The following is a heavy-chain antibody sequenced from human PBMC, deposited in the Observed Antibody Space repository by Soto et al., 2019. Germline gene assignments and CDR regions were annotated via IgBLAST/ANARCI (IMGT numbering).Heavy chain of an antibody. CDR1: GGSISSYY. CDR3: ARDLGLSSSWYAPY. J-gene: IGHJ4*02. V-gene: IGHV4-59*01. CDR2: IYYSGST. Sequence: PSETLSLTCTVSGGSISSYYWSWIRQPPGKGLEWIGYIYYSGSTNYNPSLKSRVTISVDTSKNQFSLKLSSVTAADTAVYYCARDLGLSSSWYAPYWGQGTLVTVSS. D-gene: IGHD6-13*01.